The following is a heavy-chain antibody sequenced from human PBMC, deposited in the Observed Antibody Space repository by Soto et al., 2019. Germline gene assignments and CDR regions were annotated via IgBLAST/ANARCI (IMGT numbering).Heavy chain of an antibody. CDR3: ARQGGQMVSIDY. D-gene: IGHD2-8*01. Sequence: CLKISCKASGYSFTTYWIGWVRQMPGKGLEWMAIINPSDSDTRYSPSFQGQVTISADKSISTAYLQLSSPKASDTAMYYCARQGGQMVSIDYWGQGTQVTVSS. V-gene: IGHV5-51*01. CDR1: GYSFTTYW. J-gene: IGHJ4*02. CDR2: INPSDSDT.